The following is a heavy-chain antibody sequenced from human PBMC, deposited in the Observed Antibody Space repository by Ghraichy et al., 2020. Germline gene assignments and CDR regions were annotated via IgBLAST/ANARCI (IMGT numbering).Heavy chain of an antibody. Sequence: GGSLRLSFAASGFTFSSYGMHWVRQAPGKGLEWVAVISYDGSNKYYADSVKGRFTISRDNSKNTLYLQMNSLRAEDTAVYYCAKLGRRGYGVSSYFDYWGQGTLVTVSS. CDR1: GFTFSSYG. CDR3: AKLGRRGYGVSSYFDY. CDR2: ISYDGSNK. D-gene: IGHD2-15*01. V-gene: IGHV3-30*18. J-gene: IGHJ4*02.